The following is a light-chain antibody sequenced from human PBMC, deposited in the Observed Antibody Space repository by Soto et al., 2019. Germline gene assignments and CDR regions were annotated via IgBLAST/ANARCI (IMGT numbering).Light chain of an antibody. J-gene: IGKJ4*01. CDR3: QQRSNWPLT. CDR2: DAS. Sequence: EIVLTQSPGTLSLSPGQRATLSCRASQSVNSSYLAWYQQKPGQAPRLLIYDASNRATGIPARFSGSGSGTDFTLTISSLEPEDFALYYCQQRSNWPLTFGGGTKVDIK. V-gene: IGKV3-11*01. CDR1: QSVNSSY.